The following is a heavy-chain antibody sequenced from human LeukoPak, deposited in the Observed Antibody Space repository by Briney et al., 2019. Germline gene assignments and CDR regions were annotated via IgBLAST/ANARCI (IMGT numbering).Heavy chain of an antibody. D-gene: IGHD3-10*01. CDR3: ARDRRYYGSGSFPTRFGFDP. V-gene: IGHV3-7*01. Sequence: GGSLRLSCAASGFTFSSYWMSWVRQAPGKGLEWVANIKQDGSEKYYVDSVKGRFTISRDNAKNSLYLQMNSLRAEDTAVYYCARDRRYYGSGSFPTRFGFDPWGQGTLVTVSS. CDR1: GFTFSSYW. J-gene: IGHJ5*02. CDR2: IKQDGSEK.